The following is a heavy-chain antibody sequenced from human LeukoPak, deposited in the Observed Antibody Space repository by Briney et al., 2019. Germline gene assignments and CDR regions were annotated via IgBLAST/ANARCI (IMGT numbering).Heavy chain of an antibody. CDR3: ARDRAMVVGSSWYYDY. CDR1: GFTFDSYA. V-gene: IGHV3-33*01. D-gene: IGHD5-18*01. CDR2: IWYDGSIK. Sequence: GGSLRLSCAASGFTFDSYAMDWVRQAPGKGLEWVSLIWYDGSIKYYADSVKGRFTVSRDNSKNTLYLQMDSLRAEDTALYYCARDRAMVVGSSWYYDYWGQGTLVTVSS. J-gene: IGHJ4*02.